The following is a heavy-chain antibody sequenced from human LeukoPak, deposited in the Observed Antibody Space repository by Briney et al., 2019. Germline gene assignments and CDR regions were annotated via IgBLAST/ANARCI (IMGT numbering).Heavy chain of an antibody. Sequence: GGSLRLSCAASGFTFSSYAMSWVRQAPGKGLEWVSRISVDGGRTHYADSVKGRFTISRDNSKNTLYLQMNSLRAEDTAIYYCAKDRGTIGYFQHWGQGTLVTVSS. CDR2: ISVDGGRT. V-gene: IGHV3-23*01. CDR1: GFTFSSYA. CDR3: AKDRGTIGYFQH. J-gene: IGHJ1*01. D-gene: IGHD3-3*01.